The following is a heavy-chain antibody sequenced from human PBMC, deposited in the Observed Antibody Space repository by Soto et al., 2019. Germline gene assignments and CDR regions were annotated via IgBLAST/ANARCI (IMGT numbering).Heavy chain of an antibody. J-gene: IGHJ5*02. Sequence: QVQLQESGPGLVKASETLSLSCTVSGHSISADDWSWIRQPAGKRLEWIGRVDASGNTNYNPSLMSRVTMSVDTSKNQFFLIGRSVTAEDTAMYFCAREVGGSVVPHWFDPWGQGALVTVSS. V-gene: IGHV4-4*07. CDR1: GHSISADD. CDR3: AREVGGSVVPHWFDP. D-gene: IGHD3-22*01. CDR2: VDASGNT.